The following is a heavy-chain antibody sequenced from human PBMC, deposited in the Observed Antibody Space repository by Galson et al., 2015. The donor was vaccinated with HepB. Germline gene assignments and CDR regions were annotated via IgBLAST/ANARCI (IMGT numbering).Heavy chain of an antibody. J-gene: IGHJ5*02. V-gene: IGHV5-10-1*01. CDR2: IDPSDSYT. CDR3: ARDDTSIWGLADS. D-gene: IGHD3-16*01. CDR1: GYTFTSNW. Sequence: QSGAEVKKPGESLTISCKASGYTFTSNWITWVRQMPGKGLEWVGRIDPSDSYTNYSPSFHGHVTFSADKSINTAYLHWASLKAADSAIYYCARDDTSIWGLADSWGQGTRVIVSS.